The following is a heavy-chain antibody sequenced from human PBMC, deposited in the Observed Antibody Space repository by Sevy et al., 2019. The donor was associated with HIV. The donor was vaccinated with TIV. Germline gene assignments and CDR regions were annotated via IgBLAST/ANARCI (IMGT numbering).Heavy chain of an antibody. CDR2: ISYDGAVR. D-gene: IGHD1-26*01. Sequence: GGSLRLSCAASGPTFRSHAMHWVRQAPGKGLEWVTVISYDGAVRYYGESVKGRFTVSRDNSKNTLYLQMNSLRPDDTAVYYCAREAGYSAKNDAFAFWGQGTMVTVSS. CDR3: AREAGYSAKNDAFAF. J-gene: IGHJ3*01. CDR1: GPTFRSHA. V-gene: IGHV3-30-3*01.